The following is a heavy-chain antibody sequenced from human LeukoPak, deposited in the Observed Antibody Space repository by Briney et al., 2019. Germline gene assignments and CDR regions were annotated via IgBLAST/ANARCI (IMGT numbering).Heavy chain of an antibody. D-gene: IGHD3-16*01. CDR3: ARQEEYSETKFDP. V-gene: IGHV1-69*05. Sequence: SVKVSCKASGGTFSSYAISWVRQPPGQGLEWMGGIIPIFGTANYAQKFQGRVTITTDESTSTAYMELSSLRSEDTAVYYCARQEEYSETKFDPWGQGTLVTVSS. J-gene: IGHJ5*02. CDR2: IIPIFGTA. CDR1: GGTFSSYA.